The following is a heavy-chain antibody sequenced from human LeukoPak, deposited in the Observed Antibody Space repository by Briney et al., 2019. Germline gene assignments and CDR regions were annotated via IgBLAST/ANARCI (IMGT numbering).Heavy chain of an antibody. J-gene: IGHJ4*02. V-gene: IGHV4-61*02. Sequence: PSETLSLACTVSGGSISSGSYYWSWIRQPAGKGLEWIGRIYTSGSTNYNPSLKSRVTISVDTSKNQFSLKLSSVTAADTAVYYCAGNYYGSGSYYSEDRYWGQGTLVTVSS. CDR1: GGSISSGSYY. CDR2: IYTSGST. CDR3: AGNYYGSGSYYSEDRY. D-gene: IGHD3-10*01.